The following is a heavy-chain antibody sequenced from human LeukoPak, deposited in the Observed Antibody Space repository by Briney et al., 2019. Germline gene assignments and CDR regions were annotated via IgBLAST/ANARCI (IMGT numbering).Heavy chain of an antibody. CDR3: ASRGSGWYSNY. V-gene: IGHV1-2*02. D-gene: IGHD6-19*01. CDR1: VYTFTVYY. J-gene: IGHJ4*02. Sequence: ASVTVSYKASVYTFTVYYMQWVRQAPGQGGEWMGWINPNSGSTNYAQKFQGRVTMTRDTSISTAYMELSRLRSDDTAVYYCASRGSGWYSNYWGQGTLVTVSS. CDR2: INPNSGST.